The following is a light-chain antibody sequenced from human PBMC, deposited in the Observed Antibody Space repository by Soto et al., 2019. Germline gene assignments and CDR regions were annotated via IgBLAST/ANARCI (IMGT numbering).Light chain of an antibody. J-gene: IGKJ4*01. V-gene: IGKV3-20*01. CDR3: QQFSSYPLT. Sequence: DIGLTQSPATLSLSPGERATLSCRASQTVSSNYLAWCQQRPGQAPRLLIYGASTRAAGIPDRFSGSGSGTDFTLTISRLEPEDFAVYYCQQFSSYPLTFGGGTKVDIK. CDR2: GAS. CDR1: QTVSSNY.